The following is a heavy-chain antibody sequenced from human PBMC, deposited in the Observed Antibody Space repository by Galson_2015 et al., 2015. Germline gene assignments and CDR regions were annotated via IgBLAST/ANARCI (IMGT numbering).Heavy chain of an antibody. Sequence: SLRLSCAASGFTFSSYGMQWVRQAPGKGLEWVAMIYYDGSNKDHADSVKGRFIISRDNSKNTLYLQMSSLRAEDTAVYYCARDGRQFRFSGTWFDPWGQGTLVAVSS. J-gene: IGHJ5*02. D-gene: IGHD3-10*01. CDR2: IYYDGSNK. CDR3: ARDGRQFRFSGTWFDP. CDR1: GFTFSSYG. V-gene: IGHV3-33*01.